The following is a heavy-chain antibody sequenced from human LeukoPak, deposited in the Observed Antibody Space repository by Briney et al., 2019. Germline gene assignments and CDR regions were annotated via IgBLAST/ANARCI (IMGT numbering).Heavy chain of an antibody. Sequence: GRSLRLSCAASGFTFSSYAMHWVRQAPGKGLEWVAVISYDGSNKYYADSVKGRFTISRDNSKNTLYLQMNSLRAEDTAVYYCARAPTRITIFGVVGEAFDIWGQGTTVTVSS. J-gene: IGHJ3*02. CDR3: ARAPTRITIFGVVGEAFDI. D-gene: IGHD3-3*01. CDR2: ISYDGSNK. V-gene: IGHV3-30-3*01. CDR1: GFTFSSYA.